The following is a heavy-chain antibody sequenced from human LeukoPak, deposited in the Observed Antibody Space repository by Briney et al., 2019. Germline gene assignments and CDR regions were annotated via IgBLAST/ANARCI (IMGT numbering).Heavy chain of an antibody. D-gene: IGHD6-19*01. Sequence: GGSLRLSCAASGGTFSSVGISWVRQAPGKGLEWVSSISSSSSYISYADSVKGRFTISRDNAKNSLDLQMNSLRAEDTAAYSCTIVRYTRGWYTFDYWGQGTLVTVSS. J-gene: IGHJ4*02. CDR1: GGTFSSVG. V-gene: IGHV3-21*01. CDR2: ISSSSSYI. CDR3: TIVRYTRGWYTFDY.